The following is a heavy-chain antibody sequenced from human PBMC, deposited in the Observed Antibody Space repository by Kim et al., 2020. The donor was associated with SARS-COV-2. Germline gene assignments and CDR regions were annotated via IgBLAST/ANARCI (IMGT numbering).Heavy chain of an antibody. V-gene: IGHV3-20*01. J-gene: IGHJ4*02. D-gene: IGHD3-22*01. CDR1: GFTFDDYG. CDR2: INWNGGST. Sequence: GGSLRLSCAASGFTFDDYGMSWVRQAPGKGLEWVSGINWNGGSTGYADSVKGRFTISRDNAKNSLYLQMNSLRAEDTALYHCAVDSSGYYSFDYWGQGTLVTVSS. CDR3: AVDSSGYYSFDY.